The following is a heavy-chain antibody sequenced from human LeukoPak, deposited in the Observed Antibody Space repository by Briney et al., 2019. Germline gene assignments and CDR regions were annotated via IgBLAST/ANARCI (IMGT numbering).Heavy chain of an antibody. V-gene: IGHV3-48*04. CDR2: ISSSSSTI. J-gene: IGHJ4*02. CDR1: GFTFSSYS. Sequence: GGSLRLSCAASGFTFSSYSMNWVRQAPGKGLEWVSYISSSSSTIYYADSVKGRFTISRDNAKNSLYLQMNSLRAEDTAVYYCARGGAYSGSYYYFDYWGQGTLVTVSS. D-gene: IGHD1-26*01. CDR3: ARGGAYSGSYYYFDY.